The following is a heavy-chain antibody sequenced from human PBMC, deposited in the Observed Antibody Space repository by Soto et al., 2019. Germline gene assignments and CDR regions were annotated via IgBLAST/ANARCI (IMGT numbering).Heavy chain of an antibody. CDR2: IWYDGSNK. CDR1: GFTFSSYG. V-gene: IGHV3-33*01. Sequence: GGSLRLSCAASGFTFSSYGMHWVRQAPGKGLEWVAVIWYDGSNKYYADSVKGRFTISRDNSKNTLYLQMNSLRAEDTAVYYCARVRHNWNDESYFDYWGQGTLVTVSS. D-gene: IGHD1-20*01. J-gene: IGHJ4*02. CDR3: ARVRHNWNDESYFDY.